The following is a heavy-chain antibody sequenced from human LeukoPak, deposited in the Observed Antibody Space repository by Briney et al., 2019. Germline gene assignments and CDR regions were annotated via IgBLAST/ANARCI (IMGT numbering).Heavy chain of an antibody. J-gene: IGHJ4*02. Sequence: GGSLRLSCAASAFTFSDYSMNWVRQAPGKGREWVSYISGRSSTIYYADSVKGRFTISRDNAKNLIYLQMNSLRAEDTAVYYCARDRIKSGGYYLDYWGQGILVTVSS. V-gene: IGHV3-48*01. D-gene: IGHD1-26*01. CDR1: AFTFSDYS. CDR3: ARDRIKSGGYYLDY. CDR2: ISGRSSTI.